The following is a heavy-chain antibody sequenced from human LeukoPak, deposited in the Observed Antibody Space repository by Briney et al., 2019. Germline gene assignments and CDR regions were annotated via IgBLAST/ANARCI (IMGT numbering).Heavy chain of an antibody. D-gene: IGHD3-9*01. CDR2: IYYSGST. V-gene: IGHV4-39*01. J-gene: IGHJ4*02. CDR1: GGSISSSSYY. Sequence: PSETLSLTCTVSGGSISSSSYYWGWIRQAPGKGLEWIGSIYYSGSTYYNPSLKSRATISVDTSKNQFSLKLSSVTAADTAVYYCARPDILTGYSFDYWGQGTLVTVSS. CDR3: ARPDILTGYSFDY.